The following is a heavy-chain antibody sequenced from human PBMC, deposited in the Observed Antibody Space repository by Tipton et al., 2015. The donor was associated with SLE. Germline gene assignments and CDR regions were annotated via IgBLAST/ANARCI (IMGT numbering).Heavy chain of an antibody. CDR3: AIRIVRGTSTASEP. D-gene: IGHD1-26*01. CDR2: IYDRGST. CDR1: GFTFSRYA. V-gene: IGHV4-38-2*01. J-gene: IGHJ5*02. Sequence: LRLSCAASGFTFSRYAMHWVRQAPGKGLEWIASIYDRGSTFYNPSLRSRVIVSADSSKNQFSLKMTSVTAADTAVYYCAIRIVRGTSTASEPWGQGTLVTVSS.